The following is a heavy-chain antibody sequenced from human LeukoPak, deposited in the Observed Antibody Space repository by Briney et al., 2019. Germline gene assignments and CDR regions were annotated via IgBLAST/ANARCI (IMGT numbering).Heavy chain of an antibody. Sequence: GGSLRLSCAASGFTFSSYGMHWVRQAPGKGLEWVAVISYDGSNKYYADSVKGRFTISRDNSKNTLYLQMNSLRAEDTAVYYCAKDRGVSSGWYGYYYYYYGMDVWGQGTTVTVSS. J-gene: IGHJ6*02. CDR2: ISYDGSNK. CDR3: AKDRGVSSGWYGYYYYYYGMDV. CDR1: GFTFSSYG. D-gene: IGHD6-19*01. V-gene: IGHV3-30*18.